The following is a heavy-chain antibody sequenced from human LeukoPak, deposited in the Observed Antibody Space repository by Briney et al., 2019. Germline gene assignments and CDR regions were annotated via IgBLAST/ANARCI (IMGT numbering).Heavy chain of an antibody. CDR1: CGSSSGYY. V-gene: IGHV4-34*01. J-gene: IGHJ4*02. D-gene: IGHD4-23*01. CDR3: ARGMLVPVVTQTYYFDY. Sequence: SETLSLTCAVSCGSSSGYYWSWIRHPPGEGREWSGEINHSGSTNYNPSLKSRVTISVDTSKNQFSLKLSSVTAADTAVYYCARGMLVPVVTQTYYFDYWGQGTLVTVSS. CDR2: INHSGST.